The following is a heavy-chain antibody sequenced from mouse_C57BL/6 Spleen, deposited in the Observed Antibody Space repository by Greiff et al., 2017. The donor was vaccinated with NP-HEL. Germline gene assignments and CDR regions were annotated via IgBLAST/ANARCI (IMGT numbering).Heavy chain of an antibody. D-gene: IGHD1-1*01. Sequence: QVQLQQSGAELARPGASVKLSCKASGYTFTSYGISWVKQRTGQGLEWTGEIYPRSGNTYYNEKFKGKATLTADKSSSTAYMELRSLTSEDSAVYFCASPITTRYFDVWGTGTTVTVSS. V-gene: IGHV1-81*01. J-gene: IGHJ1*03. CDR1: GYTFTSYG. CDR2: IYPRSGNT. CDR3: ASPITTRYFDV.